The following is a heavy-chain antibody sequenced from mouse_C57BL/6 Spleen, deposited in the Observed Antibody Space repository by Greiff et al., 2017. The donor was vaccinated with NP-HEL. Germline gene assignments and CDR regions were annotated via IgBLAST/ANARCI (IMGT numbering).Heavy chain of an antibody. CDR1: GYTFTDYD. D-gene: IGHD1-1*01. J-gene: IGHJ2*01. CDR3: TRSPITTVVATDY. V-gene: IGHV1-15*01. Sequence: VQLQESGAELVRPGASVTLSCKASGYTFTDYDMHWVKQTPVHGLEWIGAIDPETGGTAYNQKFKGKAILTADKSSSTAYMELRSLTSEDSAVYYCTRSPITTVVATDYWGQGTTLTVSS. CDR2: IDPETGGT.